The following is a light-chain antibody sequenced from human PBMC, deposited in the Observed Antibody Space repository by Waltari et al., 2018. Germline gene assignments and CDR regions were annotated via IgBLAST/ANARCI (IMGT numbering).Light chain of an antibody. Sequence: QSALTQPRSVSGSPGQSVTISCTGTSSDVGGYNYVSWYQQHPGKAPKPMIYDVSKRPSGVPDRFSGSKSGTTASLTISGLQAEDEADYYCCSYAGSYNYVFGTGTKVTVL. V-gene: IGLV2-11*01. CDR3: CSYAGSYNYV. J-gene: IGLJ1*01. CDR2: DVS. CDR1: SSDVGGYNY.